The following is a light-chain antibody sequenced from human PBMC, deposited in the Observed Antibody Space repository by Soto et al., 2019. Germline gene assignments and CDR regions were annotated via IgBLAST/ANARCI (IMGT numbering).Light chain of an antibody. Sequence: QSVLTQPPSASGSPGQSVTISCTGTSSDVGGYNYVSWYQQHPGKAPKLMIYEVSKRPSGVPDRFSGSKSGNTASLTVSGRQADDEADYYCSSYAGSNNVVFGGGTKLTVL. CDR1: SSDVGGYNY. V-gene: IGLV2-8*01. CDR3: SSYAGSNNVV. J-gene: IGLJ2*01. CDR2: EVS.